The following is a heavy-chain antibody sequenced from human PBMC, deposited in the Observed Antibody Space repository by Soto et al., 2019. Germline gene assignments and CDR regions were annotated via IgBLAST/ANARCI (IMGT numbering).Heavy chain of an antibody. V-gene: IGHV4-39*01. CDR2: IYYSGST. Sequence: SETLSLTCTVSGGSISSSSYYWGWIRQPPGKGLEWIGSIYYSGSTYYNPSLKSRVTISVDTSKNHFSLKLSSVTAADTAVYYCARHAGSNFDWFPLLWFDPWGQGTLVTVSS. J-gene: IGHJ5*02. D-gene: IGHD3-9*01. CDR3: ARHAGSNFDWFPLLWFDP. CDR1: GGSISSSSYY.